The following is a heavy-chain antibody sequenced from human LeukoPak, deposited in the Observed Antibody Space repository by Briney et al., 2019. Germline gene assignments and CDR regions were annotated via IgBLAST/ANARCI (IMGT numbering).Heavy chain of an antibody. V-gene: IGHV3-33*01. CDR3: ARDRSVVVPAAKVSYYYYYYMDV. CDR2: IWYDGSNK. D-gene: IGHD2-2*01. CDR1: GFTFSSYG. Sequence: GGSLRLSCAASGFTFSSYGMHWVRQAPGKGLEWVSVIWYDGSNKYYADSVKGRFTISRDNSKNALYLQMNSLRAEDTAVYYCARDRSVVVPAAKVSYYYYYYMDVWGKGTTVTVSS. J-gene: IGHJ6*03.